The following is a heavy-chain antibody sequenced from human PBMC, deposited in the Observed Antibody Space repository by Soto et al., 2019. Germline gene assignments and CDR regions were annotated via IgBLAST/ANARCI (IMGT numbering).Heavy chain of an antibody. J-gene: IGHJ6*03. Sequence: DVQLLESGGGLVQWGGSLRLSCVTSGFTFSTYGMTWVRQAPGKGLEWVSYGGSGGSIYYAESVKSRFTISRDNSKNTLSLEMNSLRAEDTATYYCVKFRGRAYPYYYMDVWGKGKTVSVSS. D-gene: IGHD2-21*01. CDR2: GGSGGSI. V-gene: IGHV3-23*01. CDR1: GFTFSTYG. CDR3: VKFRGRAYPYYYMDV.